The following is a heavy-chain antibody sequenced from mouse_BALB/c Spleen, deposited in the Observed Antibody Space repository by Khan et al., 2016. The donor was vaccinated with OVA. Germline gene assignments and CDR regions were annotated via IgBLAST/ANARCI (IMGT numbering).Heavy chain of an antibody. CDR3: ARAWVISTDGLDY. D-gene: IGHD2-13*01. CDR2: IWAGGSS. CDR1: GFSLTTYG. Sequence: QVQLKESGPGLVAPSQSLSITCTVSGFSLTTYGVHWFRQPPGNGLEWLGIIWAGGSSNYISALMSRLTISKDNSKSQVFLKMNSLQTDDTAIYYCARAWVISTDGLDYWGQGTPLTVSS. V-gene: IGHV2-9*02. J-gene: IGHJ2*01.